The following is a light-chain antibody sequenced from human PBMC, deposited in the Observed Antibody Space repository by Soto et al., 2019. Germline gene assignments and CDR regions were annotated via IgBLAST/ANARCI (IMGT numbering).Light chain of an antibody. Sequence: DIQMTQSPATLAASVGDRVSITCRASQSIDTWLAWYQQKAGKAPNLLIYKASRLESGVPSRFSGSGSGTEFTLTISSLQPEDFAVYYCQQYNNWPVFGQGTKVEIK. CDR3: QQYNNWPV. CDR1: QSIDTW. V-gene: IGKV1-5*03. CDR2: KAS. J-gene: IGKJ1*01.